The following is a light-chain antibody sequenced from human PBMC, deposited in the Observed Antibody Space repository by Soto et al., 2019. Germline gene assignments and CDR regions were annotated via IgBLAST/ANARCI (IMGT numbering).Light chain of an antibody. V-gene: IGKV1-5*01. CDR1: ESIRTW. J-gene: IGKJ1*01. CDR2: DAS. Sequence: DIQMTKSPSTLSASIGDRVTITCRASESIRTWLAWYQHKPGKAHKFLIYDASTLESGVPSRFSGSGSGTEFTLTISSLQSDDLATYYCQHYNNDPRTVGQGTKVEIK. CDR3: QHYNNDPRT.